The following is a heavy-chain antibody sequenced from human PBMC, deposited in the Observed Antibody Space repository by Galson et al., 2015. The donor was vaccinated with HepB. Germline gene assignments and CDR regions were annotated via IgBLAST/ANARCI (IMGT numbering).Heavy chain of an antibody. D-gene: IGHD1-26*01. J-gene: IGHJ4*02. Sequence: SVKVSCKASGGTFGSYAISWVRQAPGQGLEWMGWINPNSGGTNYAQKFQGRVTMTRDTSISTAYIELSRLRSDDTAVYYCARDGGVGAIEGVDYWGQGTLVTVSS. CDR3: ARDGGVGAIEGVDY. CDR1: GGTFGSYA. V-gene: IGHV1-2*02. CDR2: INPNSGGT.